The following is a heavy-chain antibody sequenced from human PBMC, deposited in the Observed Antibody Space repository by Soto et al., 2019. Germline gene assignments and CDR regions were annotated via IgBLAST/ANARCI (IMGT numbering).Heavy chain of an antibody. D-gene: IGHD6-19*01. CDR3: AHKSYSRSRGWYSFDR. J-gene: IGHJ4*02. V-gene: IGHV2-5*02. CDR1: GFSLSTSGVG. Sequence: QITLKESGPTLVKPTQTLTLTCTFSGFSLSTSGVGVGWIRQPPGKALEWLALVYWDDDKRYSPSLNSRLTNTRQTPKNHVVLTMPNLDPVDTATYYCAHKSYSRSRGWYSFDRWGQGTLVTVSS. CDR2: VYWDDDK.